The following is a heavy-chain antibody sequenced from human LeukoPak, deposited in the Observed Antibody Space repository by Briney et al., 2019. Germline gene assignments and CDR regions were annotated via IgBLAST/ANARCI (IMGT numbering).Heavy chain of an antibody. CDR2: INHSGST. V-gene: IGHV4-34*01. Sequence: SETLSLTCAVYGGSFSGYYWSWIRQPPGKGLEWIGEINHSGSTNYNPSLKSGVTISVDTSKNQFSLKLSSVTAADTAVYYCARVPYYYDSSAGGAFDIWGQGTMVTVSS. CDR1: GGSFSGYY. J-gene: IGHJ3*02. CDR3: ARVPYYYDSSAGGAFDI. D-gene: IGHD3-22*01.